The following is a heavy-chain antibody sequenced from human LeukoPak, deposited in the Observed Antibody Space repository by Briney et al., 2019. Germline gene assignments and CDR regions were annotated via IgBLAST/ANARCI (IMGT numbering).Heavy chain of an antibody. V-gene: IGHV3-7*03. CDR1: GFSFSSNW. Sequence: PGGSLRLSCAASGFSFSSNWMSWVRQAPGKRLEWVTNIKPDGSEKYYVGSVGGRFTISRDNAKNSLYLQMNSLRAGDTAVYYCAKDPDYYGSGSYYNPSDYWGQGTLVTVSS. CDR2: IKPDGSEK. J-gene: IGHJ4*02. D-gene: IGHD3-10*01. CDR3: AKDPDYYGSGSYYNPSDY.